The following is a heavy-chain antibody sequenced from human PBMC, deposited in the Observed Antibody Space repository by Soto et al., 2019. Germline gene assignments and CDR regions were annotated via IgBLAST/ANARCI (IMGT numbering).Heavy chain of an antibody. V-gene: IGHV1-2*04. D-gene: IGHD2-8*01. Sequence: QVQLVQSGAEVKKPGASVRVSCKASGYSFTDYHIHWVRQAPGQRLEWLGRINPKSGGTSTAQKFQGWVTMTRDRSISTVYMELTRLRSNDTAVYFCARGHSTDCSNGVCSFFYNHEMDVWGQGTTVTVSS. CDR2: INPKSGGT. CDR3: ARGHSTDCSNGVCSFFYNHEMDV. J-gene: IGHJ6*02. CDR1: GYSFTDYH.